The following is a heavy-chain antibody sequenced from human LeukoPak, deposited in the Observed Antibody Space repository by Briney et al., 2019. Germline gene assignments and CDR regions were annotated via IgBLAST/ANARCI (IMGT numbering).Heavy chain of an antibody. V-gene: IGHV1-24*01. CDR1: GYTLTELS. J-gene: IGHJ4*02. Sequence: ASVKVSCKVSGYTLTELSMHWVRQAPGKGLEWMGGFDPEDGETIYAQKFQGRVTMTEDTSTDTAYMELSSLRSEDTAVYYCATVLARRFRLDYWGQGTLVTVSS. CDR3: ATVLARRFRLDY. CDR2: FDPEDGET. D-gene: IGHD3-3*02.